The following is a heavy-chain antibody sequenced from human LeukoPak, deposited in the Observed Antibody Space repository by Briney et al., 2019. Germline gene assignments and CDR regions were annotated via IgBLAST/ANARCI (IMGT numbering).Heavy chain of an antibody. CDR3: ARDRVGRVGATDY. D-gene: IGHD1-26*01. V-gene: IGHV1-69*13. Sequence: SVKVSCKASGGTFSSYAISWVRQAPGQGLEWMGGIIPIFGTANYARKFQGRVTITADESTSTAYMELSSLRSEDTAVYYCARDRVGRVGATDYWGQGTLVTVSS. CDR1: GGTFSSYA. J-gene: IGHJ4*02. CDR2: IIPIFGTA.